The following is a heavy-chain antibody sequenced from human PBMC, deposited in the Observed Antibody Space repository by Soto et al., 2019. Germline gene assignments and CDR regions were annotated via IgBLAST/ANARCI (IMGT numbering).Heavy chain of an antibody. V-gene: IGHV1-69*13. CDR3: ARVAEMATTYYFDY. J-gene: IGHJ4*02. D-gene: IGHD5-12*01. CDR2: IIPIFGTA. Sequence: GASVKVSCKASGGTFSSCAISWVRQAPGQGLEWMGGIIPIFGTANYAQKFQGRVTITADESTSTAYMELSSLRSEDTAVYYCARVAEMATTYYFDYWGQGTLVTVPQ. CDR1: GGTFSSCA.